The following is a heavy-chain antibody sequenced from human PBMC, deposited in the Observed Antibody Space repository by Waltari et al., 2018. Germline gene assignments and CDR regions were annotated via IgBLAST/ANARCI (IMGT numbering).Heavy chain of an antibody. Sequence: QVQLQESGPGLVKPSETLSLTCAVSGYSISSGYYWGWIRQPPGKGLEWIGSIYHSGSTYYNPSLKGRVTISVDTSKNQFSLKLSSVTAADTAVYYCARTAGAGAFDIWGQGTMVTVSS. J-gene: IGHJ3*02. D-gene: IGHD1-1*01. CDR1: GYSISSGYY. V-gene: IGHV4-38-2*01. CDR3: ARTAGAGAFDI. CDR2: IYHSGST.